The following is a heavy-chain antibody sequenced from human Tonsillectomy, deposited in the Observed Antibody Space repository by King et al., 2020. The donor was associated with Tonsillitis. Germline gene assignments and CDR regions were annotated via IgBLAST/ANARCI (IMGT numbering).Heavy chain of an antibody. V-gene: IGHV5-51*01. CDR1: GYSFTTYW. J-gene: IGHJ3*02. Sequence: EVQLVESGAELKKPGESLKISCKGSGYSFTTYWIGWVRQMPGKGLEWMVSIYPGDSDTRYSPSFQGQVTISADKSISTAYLQWSSLKASDTAVYYFARGRGGDYSDAFDIWGQGTMVTVSS. CDR3: ARGRGGDYSDAFDI. CDR2: IYPGDSDT. D-gene: IGHD2-21*01.